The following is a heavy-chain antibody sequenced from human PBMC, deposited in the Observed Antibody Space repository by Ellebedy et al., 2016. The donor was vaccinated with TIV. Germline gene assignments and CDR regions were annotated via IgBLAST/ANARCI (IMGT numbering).Heavy chain of an antibody. D-gene: IGHD3-10*01. Sequence: PGGSLRLSCEASGLTVYSNHMSWVRQAPGKGLEWVSGISGSGGSTYYADSVKGRFTISRDNSKNTLYLQMNSLRAEDTAVYYWAKDTWFGESDYWGQGTLVTVSS. V-gene: IGHV3-23*01. J-gene: IGHJ4*02. CDR1: GLTVYSNH. CDR3: AKDTWFGESDY. CDR2: ISGSGGST.